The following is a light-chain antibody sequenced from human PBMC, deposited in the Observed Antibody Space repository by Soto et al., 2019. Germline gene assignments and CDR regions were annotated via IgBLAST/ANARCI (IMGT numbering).Light chain of an antibody. CDR1: QSIRSN. Sequence: EIVMTQSPATLSVSPGESATLSCRASQSIRSNLAWYQQKPGQAPRLLIYGASTRATGIPARFSGSGSGTEFTLTISGPQSEDFAVYYCHQYNMWPPLIFGGGTKVDIK. CDR3: HQYNMWPPLI. V-gene: IGKV3-15*01. CDR2: GAS. J-gene: IGKJ4*01.